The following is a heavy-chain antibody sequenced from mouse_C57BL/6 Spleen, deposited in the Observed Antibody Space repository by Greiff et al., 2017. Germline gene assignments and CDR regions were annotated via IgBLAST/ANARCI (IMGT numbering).Heavy chain of an antibody. CDR1: GYTFTSYW. V-gene: IGHV1-64*01. CDR3: ARSGYYGSRHWYFDV. CDR2: IHPNSGST. Sequence: VQLQQPGAELVKPGASVKLSCKASGYTFTSYWMHWVKQRPGQGLEWIGMIHPNSGSTNYNEKFKSKATLTVDKSSSTAYMQLSSLTSEDSAVYYCARSGYYGSRHWYFDVWGTGTTVTVSS. J-gene: IGHJ1*03. D-gene: IGHD1-1*01.